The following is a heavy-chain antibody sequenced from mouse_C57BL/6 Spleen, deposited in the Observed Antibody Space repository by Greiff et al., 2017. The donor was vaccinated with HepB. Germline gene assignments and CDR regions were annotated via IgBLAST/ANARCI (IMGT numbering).Heavy chain of an antibody. V-gene: IGHV1-78*01. CDR3: AEGLLRHGYFDV. Sequence: VQLQQSDAELVKPGASVKISCKVSGYTFTDHTIHWMKQRPEQGLEWIGYIYPRDGSTKYNEKFKGKATFTADKSSNTANMQLNSLTSEDSAVYVCAEGLLRHGYFDVWGTGTTVTVSS. D-gene: IGHD2-4*01. CDR2: IYPRDGST. J-gene: IGHJ1*03. CDR1: GYTFTDHT.